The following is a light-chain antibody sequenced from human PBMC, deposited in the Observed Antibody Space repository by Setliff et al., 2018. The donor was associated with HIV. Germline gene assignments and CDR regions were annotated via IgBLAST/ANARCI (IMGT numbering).Light chain of an antibody. CDR3: SSYAGTSWV. J-gene: IGLJ3*02. Sequence: ALAQPASVSGSPGQSITMSCTGTSSDVGGYNYVSWYQQHPGKAPKLIIYEVSNRPSGVSNRFSGSKSGNTASLTISGLQAEDEADYYCSSYAGTSWVFGGGTKVTLL. CDR1: SSDVGGYNY. V-gene: IGLV2-14*01. CDR2: EVS.